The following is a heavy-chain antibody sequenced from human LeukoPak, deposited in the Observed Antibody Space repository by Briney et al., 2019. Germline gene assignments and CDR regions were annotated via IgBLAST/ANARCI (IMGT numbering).Heavy chain of an antibody. D-gene: IGHD3-10*01. V-gene: IGHV3-7*01. CDR3: ARNLQPEPRFMEVRGVIPYNWFDP. Sequence: SGGSLRLSCAASGFTFSSYWMSWVRQAPGKGLEWVANIKQDGSEKYYVDSVKGRFTISRDNAKNSLYLQMNSLRAEDTAVYYCARNLQPEPRFMEVRGVIPYNWFDPWGQGTLVTVSS. CDR2: IKQDGSEK. J-gene: IGHJ5*02. CDR1: GFTFSSYW.